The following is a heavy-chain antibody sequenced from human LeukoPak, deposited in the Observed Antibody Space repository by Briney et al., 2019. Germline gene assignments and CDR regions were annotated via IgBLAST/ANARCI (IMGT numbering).Heavy chain of an antibody. V-gene: IGHV4-38-2*02. CDR2: IYNTGST. CDR1: GYSISTGYY. CDR3: ARRALGGSTNWAGFDP. D-gene: IGHD2-2*01. Sequence: SETLSLTCTVSGYSISTGYYWGWIRQPPGKGLEWIARIYNTGSTHYNPSLKSRVTISVDTSKNQFSLKVNSVTAADTAVYYCARRALGGSTNWAGFDPWGQGTLVTVSS. J-gene: IGHJ5*02.